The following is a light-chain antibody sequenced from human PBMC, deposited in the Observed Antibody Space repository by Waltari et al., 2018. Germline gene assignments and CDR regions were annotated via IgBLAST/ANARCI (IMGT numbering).Light chain of an antibody. CDR2: TDH. CDR3: QAWDSSAEI. J-gene: IGLJ2*01. Sequence: SYDLAQPPSVSVSPGQTATITCSGDNLGSKYVSWYQQKPGQSPVLVIYTDHKRPSGVPERFSGSNSGNTASLTIRGTQSMDEGDYYCQAWDSSAEIFGGGTKLTVL. V-gene: IGLV3-1*01. CDR1: NLGSKY.